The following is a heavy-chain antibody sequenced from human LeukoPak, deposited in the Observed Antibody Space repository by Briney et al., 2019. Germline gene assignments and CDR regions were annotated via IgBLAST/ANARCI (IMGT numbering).Heavy chain of an antibody. Sequence: SETLSLTCTVSDGAISSYYWSWIRQPPGKGLEWIGYVYSSGITNYNPLFNGRVTISIDTSREQFSLKLSSVTAADTAVYYCARHLFYAAFDIWGQGTMVTVSS. D-gene: IGHD2/OR15-2a*01. V-gene: IGHV4-59*08. CDR3: ARHLFYAAFDI. CDR2: VYSSGIT. J-gene: IGHJ3*02. CDR1: DGAISSYY.